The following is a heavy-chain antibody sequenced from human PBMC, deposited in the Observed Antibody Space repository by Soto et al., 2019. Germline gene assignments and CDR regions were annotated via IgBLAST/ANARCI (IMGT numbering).Heavy chain of an antibody. Sequence: PGGSLRLSCAASGFTFSSYAMSWVRQAPGKGLEWVSAISGSGGSTYYADSVKGRFTISRDNSKNTLYLQMNSLRAEDTAVYYCANLAWEQQLVDGYYYMDVWGKGTTVTVSS. CDR1: GFTFSSYA. V-gene: IGHV3-23*01. CDR2: ISGSGGST. J-gene: IGHJ6*03. D-gene: IGHD6-13*01. CDR3: ANLAWEQQLVDGYYYMDV.